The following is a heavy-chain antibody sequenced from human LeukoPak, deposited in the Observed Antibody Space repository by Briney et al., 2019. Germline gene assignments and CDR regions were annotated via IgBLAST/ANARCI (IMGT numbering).Heavy chain of an antibody. Sequence: AASVKVSCKASGYTFTSYAMNWVRQAPGQGLEWMGWINTNTGNPTYAQGFTGRFVFSLDTSVSTAYLQISSLKAEDTAVYYCAGSLGYCTSNVCYLKYWGQGTLVTVSS. CDR2: INTNTGNP. V-gene: IGHV7-4-1*02. CDR3: AGSLGYCTSNVCYLKY. CDR1: GYTFTSYA. J-gene: IGHJ4*02. D-gene: IGHD2-8*01.